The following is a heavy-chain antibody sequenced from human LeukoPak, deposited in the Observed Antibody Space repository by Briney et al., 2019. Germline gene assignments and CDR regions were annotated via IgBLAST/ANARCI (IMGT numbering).Heavy chain of an antibody. Sequence: PGGSLRLSCAASGFTFSTYSMNWVRQAPGKGLEWASYISTSPSTIYYADSVKGRFTISRDNAKNSLYLQMNSLRAEDTAVYYCARDLPYNWGSGGDYFDYWGQETLVTVSS. CDR2: ISTSPSTI. V-gene: IGHV3-48*04. D-gene: IGHD7-27*01. CDR1: GFTFSTYS. CDR3: ARDLPYNWGSGGDYFDY. J-gene: IGHJ4*02.